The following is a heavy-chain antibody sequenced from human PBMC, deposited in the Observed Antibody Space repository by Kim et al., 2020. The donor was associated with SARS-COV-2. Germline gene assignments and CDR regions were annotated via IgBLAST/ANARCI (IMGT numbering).Heavy chain of an antibody. V-gene: IGHV3-23*01. Sequence: GGSLRLSCAASGFTFSSYAMSWVRQAPGKGLEWVSAISGSGGSTYFADSVKGRFTISRDNSKNTLYLQMNSLRAEDTAVYYCAKVRSSGWYNYFDYWGQGTLVTVSS. J-gene: IGHJ4*02. CDR3: AKVRSSGWYNYFDY. D-gene: IGHD6-19*01. CDR1: GFTFSSYA. CDR2: ISGSGGST.